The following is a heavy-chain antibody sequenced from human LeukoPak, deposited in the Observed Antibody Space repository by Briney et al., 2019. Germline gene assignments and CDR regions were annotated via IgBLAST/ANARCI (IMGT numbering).Heavy chain of an antibody. CDR3: ARDDTTVPPSSSSWYPSYYYGMDV. CDR2: ISAYNGNT. Sequence: ASVKVSCKASGYTFTSYGISWVRQAPGQGLEWMGWISAYNGNTNYAQKLQGRVTMTTDTSTSTAYMELRSLRPDDTAVYYCARDDTTVPPSSSSWYPSYYYGMDVWGQGTTVTVSS. V-gene: IGHV1-18*01. J-gene: IGHJ6*02. D-gene: IGHD6-13*01. CDR1: GYTFTSYG.